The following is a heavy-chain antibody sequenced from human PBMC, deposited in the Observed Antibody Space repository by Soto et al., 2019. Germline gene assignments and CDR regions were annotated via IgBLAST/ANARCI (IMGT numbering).Heavy chain of an antibody. CDR3: AKNIGAHGSGGGDV. CDR2: ISWNGGSS. V-gene: IGHV3-43*01. D-gene: IGHD3-10*01. J-gene: IGHJ6*02. CDR1: GFTFGSYT. Sequence: EEQLVESGGAVVQPGGSLRLSCEASGFTFGSYTMHWVRQAPGKGLEWVSLISWNGGSSFYADSVKGRFTISRDNSRDPLYLQMNSLSPEDSALYYCAKNIGAHGSGGGDVWGHGTTVTVSS.